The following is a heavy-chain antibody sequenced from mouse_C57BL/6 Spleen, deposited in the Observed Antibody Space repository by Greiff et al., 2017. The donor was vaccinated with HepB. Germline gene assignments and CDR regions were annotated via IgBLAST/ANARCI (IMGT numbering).Heavy chain of an antibody. J-gene: IGHJ4*01. V-gene: IGHV1-74*01. CDR1: GYTFTSYW. CDR3: ASAEGGRAMDY. Sequence: QVQLQQPGAELVKPGASMKVSCKASGYTFTSYWMHWVKQRPGQGLEWIGRIHPSDSDTNYNQKFKGKATLTVDKSSSTAYMQLSSLTSEDSAVYYCASAEGGRAMDYWGQGTSVTVSS. CDR2: IHPSDSDT.